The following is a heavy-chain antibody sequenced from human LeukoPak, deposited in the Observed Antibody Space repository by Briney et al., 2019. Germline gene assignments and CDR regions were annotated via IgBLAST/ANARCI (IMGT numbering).Heavy chain of an antibody. V-gene: IGHV4-30-2*01. CDR1: GGSISSGGYY. D-gene: IGHD4/OR15-4a*01. CDR3: ARVFYGPNYFDY. J-gene: IGHJ4*02. Sequence: SETLSLTCTVSGGSISSGGYYWSWIRHPPGKALEWIGYMYRSGSTYYNPSLKSRLTMSVDTSKNQFSLKLTSVTAADTAVYYCARVFYGPNYFDYWGQGTLVTVSS. CDR2: MYRSGST.